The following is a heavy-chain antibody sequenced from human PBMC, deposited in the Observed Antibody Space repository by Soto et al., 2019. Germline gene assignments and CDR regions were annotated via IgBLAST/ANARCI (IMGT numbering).Heavy chain of an antibody. CDR3: ARGRAVACTRSDLYWFDP. CDR2: INAGNGNT. CDR1: GYTFTSYA. D-gene: IGHD6-19*01. J-gene: IGHJ5*02. Sequence: ASVKVSCKASGYTFTSYAMHWVRQAPGQRLELMGWINAGNGNTKYSQKFQGRVTITRDTSASTAYMELSSLRSEDTAVYYCARGRAVACTRSDLYWFDPWGQGTLVTVSS. V-gene: IGHV1-3*01.